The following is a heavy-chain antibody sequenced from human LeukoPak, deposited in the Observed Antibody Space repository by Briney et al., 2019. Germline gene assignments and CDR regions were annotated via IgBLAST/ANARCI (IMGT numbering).Heavy chain of an antibody. J-gene: IGHJ4*02. V-gene: IGHV4-30-4*01. CDR2: IYYSGST. Sequence: PSQTLSLTCTVSGGSISSGDYYWSWIRQPPGKGLEWIGYIYYSGSTYYNPSLKSRVTISVDTSKNQFSLKLSSVTAADTAVYYCARRYCSGGSCYIFDYWGQGTLVTVSS. CDR3: ARRYCSGGSCYIFDY. CDR1: GGSISSGDYY. D-gene: IGHD2-15*01.